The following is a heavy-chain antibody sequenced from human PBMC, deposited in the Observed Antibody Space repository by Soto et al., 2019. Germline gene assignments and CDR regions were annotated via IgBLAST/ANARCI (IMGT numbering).Heavy chain of an antibody. Sequence: PSETLSLTCAVSGGSISSGGYSWSWIRQPPGKGLEWIGYIYHSGSTYYNPSLKSRVTISVDRSKNQFSLKLSSVTAADTAVYYCARDKSSSWFLYNWFDPWGQGTLVTVSS. CDR3: ARDKSSSWFLYNWFDP. CDR2: IYHSGST. V-gene: IGHV4-30-2*01. CDR1: GGSISSGGYS. D-gene: IGHD6-13*01. J-gene: IGHJ5*02.